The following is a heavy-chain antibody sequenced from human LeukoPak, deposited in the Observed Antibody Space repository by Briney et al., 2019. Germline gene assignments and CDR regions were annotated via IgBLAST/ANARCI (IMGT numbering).Heavy chain of an antibody. J-gene: IGHJ6*02. CDR3: AKEPQYCTNGVCYSHGMDV. D-gene: IGHD2-8*01. Sequence: NPGGSLRLSCAASGFTFSSYSMNWVRQAPGKGLEWVSSISSSSSYIYYADSVKGRFTISRDNSKNTLYLQMNSLRAEDTAVYYCAKEPQYCTNGVCYSHGMDVWGQGTTVTVSS. CDR1: GFTFSSYS. V-gene: IGHV3-21*04. CDR2: ISSSSSYI.